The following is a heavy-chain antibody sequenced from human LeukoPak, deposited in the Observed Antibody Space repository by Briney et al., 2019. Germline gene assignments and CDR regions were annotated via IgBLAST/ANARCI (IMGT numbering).Heavy chain of an antibody. D-gene: IGHD2-15*01. J-gene: IGHJ6*03. V-gene: IGHV1-69*05. CDR3: ARDRMGAPTYYYYMDV. Sequence: ASVKVSCKASGYTFTSYYMHWVRQAPGQGLEWMGRIIPIFGTANYAQKFQGRVTITTDESTSTAYMELSSLRSEDTAVYYCARDRMGAPTYYYYMDVWGKGTTVTVSS. CDR1: GYTFTSYY. CDR2: IIPIFGTA.